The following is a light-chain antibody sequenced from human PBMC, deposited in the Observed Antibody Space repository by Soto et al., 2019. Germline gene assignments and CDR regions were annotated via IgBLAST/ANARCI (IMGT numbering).Light chain of an antibody. CDR2: GAS. J-gene: IGKJ5*01. V-gene: IGKV3-20*01. CDR1: QRVSNTY. Sequence: EIVLTQSPGTLSLSPEERATLSCRASQRVSNTYLAWYQQKPGQAPRLLIYGASSRATGIPDRFSGSGSGTDFTLTISRVAPEDFAVYYCQQYVGLPITFGQGTRLEI. CDR3: QQYVGLPIT.